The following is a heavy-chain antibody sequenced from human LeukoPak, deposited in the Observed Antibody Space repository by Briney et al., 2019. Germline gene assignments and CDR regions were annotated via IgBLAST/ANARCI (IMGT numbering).Heavy chain of an antibody. CDR3: ARDVAAADYYYYYMDV. V-gene: IGHV3-48*03. J-gene: IGHJ6*03. CDR1: GFTFSSYE. CDR2: ISSSGSTI. Sequence: SGGSLRLSCAASGFTFSSYEMNWVRQAPGKGLEWVSYISSSGSTIYYADSVKGRLTISRDNAKNSLYLQMNSLRAEDTAVYYCARDVAAADYYYYYMDVWGKGTTVTISS. D-gene: IGHD6-13*01.